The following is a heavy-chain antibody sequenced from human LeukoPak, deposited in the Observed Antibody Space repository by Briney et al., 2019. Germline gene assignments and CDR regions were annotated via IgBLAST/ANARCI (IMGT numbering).Heavy chain of an antibody. CDR2: ISHDGAST. J-gene: IGHJ2*01. Sequence: GGSQRLSCAASGYTFYNYAVTWVRQAPGKGLEWVSSISHDGASTHYADSVKGRFTISRDNSKNTVFLQMDRLRAEDTAIYFCAKYGSGQLWLLGWYFDFWGRGTLVSVSS. V-gene: IGHV3-23*01. CDR1: GYTFYNYA. D-gene: IGHD3-16*01. CDR3: AKYGSGQLWLLGWYFDF.